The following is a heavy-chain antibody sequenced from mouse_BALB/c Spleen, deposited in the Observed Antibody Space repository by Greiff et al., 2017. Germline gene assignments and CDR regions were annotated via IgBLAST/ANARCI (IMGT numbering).Heavy chain of an antibody. Sequence: QVQLQQSGAELVRPGTSVKISCKASGYAFTNYWLGWVKQRPGHGLEWIGDIYPGSGNTYYNEKFKGKATLTADKSSSTAYMQLSSLTSEDSAVYFCASPDGNYVPYYAMDYWGQGTSVTVSS. CDR1: GYAFTNYW. J-gene: IGHJ4*01. CDR3: ASPDGNYVPYYAMDY. D-gene: IGHD2-1*01. V-gene: IGHV1-63*01. CDR2: IYPGSGNT.